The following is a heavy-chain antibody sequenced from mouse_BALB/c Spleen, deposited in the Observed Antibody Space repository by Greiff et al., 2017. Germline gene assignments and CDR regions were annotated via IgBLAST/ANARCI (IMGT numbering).Heavy chain of an antibody. J-gene: IGHJ3*01. V-gene: IGHV1-5*01. Sequence: DVQLQESGAELARPGASVKMSCKASGYTFTSYWMHWVKQRPGQGLEWIGDIYPGNSYTNYNQKFKGKATLTAVTSSSTAYMELSSLTTEDSAVYYCTRNGYYCSSYCDYWGRGTLVTGSA. CDR1: GYTFTSYW. D-gene: IGHD1-1*01. CDR2: IYPGNSYT. CDR3: TRNGYYCSSYCDY.